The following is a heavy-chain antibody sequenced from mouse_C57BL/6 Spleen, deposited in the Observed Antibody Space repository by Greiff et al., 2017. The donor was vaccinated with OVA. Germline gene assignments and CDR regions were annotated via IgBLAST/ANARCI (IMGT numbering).Heavy chain of an antibody. CDR2: INPSTGGT. CDR1: GYSFTGYY. D-gene: IGHD1-1*01. V-gene: IGHV1-42*01. Sequence: EVQGVESGPELVKPGASVKISCKASGYSFTGYYMNWVKQSPEKSLEWIGEINPSTGGTTYNQKFKAKATLTVDKSSSTAYMQLKSLTSEDSAVYYCASYYYGSSYDYYAMDYWGQGTSVTVSS. J-gene: IGHJ4*01. CDR3: ASYYYGSSYDYYAMDY.